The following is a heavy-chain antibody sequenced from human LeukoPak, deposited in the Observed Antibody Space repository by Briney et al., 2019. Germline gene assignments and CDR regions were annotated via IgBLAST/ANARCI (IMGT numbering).Heavy chain of an antibody. D-gene: IGHD2-2*02. CDR3: ARDTRYCSSTSCYTNWYYYYGMDV. CDR1: GFTFSSYW. CDR2: IKQDGSEK. J-gene: IGHJ6*02. V-gene: IGHV3-7*01. Sequence: GGSLRLSCAASGFTFSSYWMSWVRQAPGKGLEWVANIKQDGSEKYYVDSVKGRFTISRDNAKNSLYLQMNSLRAEDTAVYYCARDTRYCSSTSCYTNWYYYYGMDVWGQGTTVTVSS.